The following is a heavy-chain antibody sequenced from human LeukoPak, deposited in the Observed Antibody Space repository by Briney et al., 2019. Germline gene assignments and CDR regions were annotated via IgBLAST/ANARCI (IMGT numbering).Heavy chain of an antibody. CDR1: GFTFSSYW. V-gene: IGHV3-74*01. CDR2: INSDGSST. J-gene: IGHJ6*04. D-gene: IGHD3-10*02. Sequence: GGSLRLSCAASGFTFSSYWVHWVRQAPGKGLVWVSRINSDGSSTSYADSVKGRFTISRDNAKNSLYLQMNSLRAEDTAVYYCAELGITMIGGVWGKGTTVTISS. CDR3: AELGITMIGGV.